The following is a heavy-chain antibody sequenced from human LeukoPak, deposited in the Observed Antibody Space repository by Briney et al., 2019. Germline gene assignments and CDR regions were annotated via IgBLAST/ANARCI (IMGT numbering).Heavy chain of an antibody. D-gene: IGHD3-10*01. CDR2: IYRGGRT. CDR3: TRDVIRGTSLGD. Sequence: GGSLRLSCAASGFSVSRNYMTWVRQAPGKGLEWVSVIYRGGRTDYADSVRRRFPISRDSSKNSLHLQMNTLRAQDTPVYYCTRDVIRGTSLGDWGQGTLVTVSS. V-gene: IGHV3-53*05. CDR1: GFSVSRNY. J-gene: IGHJ4*02.